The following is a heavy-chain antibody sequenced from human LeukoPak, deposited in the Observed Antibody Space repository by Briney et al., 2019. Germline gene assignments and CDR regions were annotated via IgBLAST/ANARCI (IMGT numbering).Heavy chain of an antibody. D-gene: IGHD4-11*01. J-gene: IGHJ4*02. V-gene: IGHV3-48*03. CDR3: ARAMTS. CDR2: ISSSGTII. Sequence: GGSLRLSCTASGFTFSSYEMNWVRQAPGKGLEWVSHISSSGTIIYYADSVKGRFTISRDNAKNSLYLQMNSLGAEDTAVYYCARAMTSWGQGTLVTVSS. CDR1: GFTFSSYE.